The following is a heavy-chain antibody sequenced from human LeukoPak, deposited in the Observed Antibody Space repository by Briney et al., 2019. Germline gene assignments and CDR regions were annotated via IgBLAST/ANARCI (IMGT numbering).Heavy chain of an antibody. CDR2: INHSGST. Sequence: SETLSLTCAVYGGSFSGYYWSWIRQPPGKGLEWLGEINHSGSTNYNPSLKSRVTISVDTSKNQFSLKLSSVTAADTAVYYCARAIRSGWYYYYYYYMDVWGKGTTVTVSS. V-gene: IGHV4-34*01. D-gene: IGHD6-19*01. CDR3: ARAIRSGWYYYYYYYMDV. CDR1: GGSFSGYY. J-gene: IGHJ6*03.